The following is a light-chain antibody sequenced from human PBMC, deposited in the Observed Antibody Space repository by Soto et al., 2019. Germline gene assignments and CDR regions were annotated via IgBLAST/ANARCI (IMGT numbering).Light chain of an antibody. CDR3: QQCGTSPFT. Sequence: VLTQSPASLSLSPGERAALSCRASQSVSSSHLVWYQQKPGQPPRLLIYRASRRAAGIPDRFSGSGSGTDFTLTITRLEPEDVAVYYCQQCGTSPFTFGQGTKLEIK. J-gene: IGKJ2*01. CDR2: RAS. CDR1: QSVSSSH. V-gene: IGKV3-20*01.